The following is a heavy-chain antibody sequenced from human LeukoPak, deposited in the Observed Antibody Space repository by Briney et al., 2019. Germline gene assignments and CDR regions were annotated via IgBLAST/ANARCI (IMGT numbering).Heavy chain of an antibody. CDR3: ARCASRGYSYVDNWFDP. CDR1: GYSISSGYY. CDR2: IYHSGST. D-gene: IGHD5-18*01. V-gene: IGHV4-38-2*02. Sequence: SETLSLTCTVSGYSISSGYYWGWIRQPPGKGLEWIGSIYHSGSTYYNPSLKSRVTISVDTSKNQFSLKLSSVTAADTAVYYCARCASRGYSYVDNWFDPWGQGTLVTVSS. J-gene: IGHJ5*02.